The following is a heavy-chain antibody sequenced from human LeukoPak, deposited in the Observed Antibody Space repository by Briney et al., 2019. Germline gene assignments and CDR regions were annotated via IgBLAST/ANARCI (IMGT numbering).Heavy chain of an antibody. CDR3: ARGFRYFDSLPAFDI. J-gene: IGHJ3*02. Sequence: GGSLRLSCAASGFTFSSYAMSWVRQAPGKGLEWVSAISGSGGSTYYADSVKGRFTISRDNSKNTLYLQMNSLRAEDTALYYCARGFRYFDSLPAFDIWGQGTMVTVSS. CDR1: GFTFSSYA. D-gene: IGHD3-9*01. CDR2: ISGSGGST. V-gene: IGHV3-23*01.